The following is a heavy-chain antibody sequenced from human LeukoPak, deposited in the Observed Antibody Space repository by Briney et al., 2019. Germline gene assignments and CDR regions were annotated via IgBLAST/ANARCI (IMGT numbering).Heavy chain of an antibody. CDR2: LGIAGDT. CDR1: GFTVSSYA. Sequence: PGGSLRLSCAASGFTVSSYAMHWVRQPIGKGLEWVSALGIAGDTFYPGSVKGRFTISRDNAMNSLYLQMNSLRAEDTAIYYCARSVPYGTTWYGRSDFWGQGTQVTVSS. V-gene: IGHV3-13*01. CDR3: ARSVPYGTTWYGRSDF. D-gene: IGHD6-13*01. J-gene: IGHJ4*02.